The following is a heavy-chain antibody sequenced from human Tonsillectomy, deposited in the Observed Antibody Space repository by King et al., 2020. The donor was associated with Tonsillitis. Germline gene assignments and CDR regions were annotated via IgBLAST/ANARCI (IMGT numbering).Heavy chain of an antibody. Sequence: VQLQESGPGLVKPSETLSLTCTVSGGSISSYYWSWIRQPPGKGLEWIGYIYYSGSTNYNPSLKSRVTISVDTSKNQFSLKLSSVTAADTAVYYCACGGDFYDSSEGHAFDIWGQGTMVTVSS. D-gene: IGHD3-22*01. CDR1: GGSISSYY. CDR2: IYYSGST. J-gene: IGHJ3*02. CDR3: ACGGDFYDSSEGHAFDI. V-gene: IGHV4-59*01.